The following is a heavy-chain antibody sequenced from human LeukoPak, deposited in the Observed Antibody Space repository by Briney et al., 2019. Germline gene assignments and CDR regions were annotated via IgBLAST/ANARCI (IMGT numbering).Heavy chain of an antibody. CDR2: IYSDGRT. CDR1: GFTVSPNY. Sequence: GGSLRLSCAASGFTVSPNYLSWVRQAPGKGLEWVSIIYSDGRTSYADSVKGRFTISRGNSKNTMYLQMNSLRAEDTAVYYCARADSSGFNFDYWGQGTLVTVSS. J-gene: IGHJ4*02. V-gene: IGHV3-66*01. D-gene: IGHD3-22*01. CDR3: ARADSSGFNFDY.